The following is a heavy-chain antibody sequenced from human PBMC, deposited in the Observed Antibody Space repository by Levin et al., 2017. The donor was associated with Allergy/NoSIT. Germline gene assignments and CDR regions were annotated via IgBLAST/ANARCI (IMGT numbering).Heavy chain of an antibody. V-gene: IGHV3-15*01. CDR1: GLTFSKAW. CDR3: ATETLDVLVGYRHNRFHY. J-gene: IGHJ4*02. D-gene: IGHD3-9*01. Sequence: GESLKISCAASGLTFSKAWMSWVRQAPGKGLEWVGRIKSKTDGGTTDYAAPVKGRFTISRDDSKNTLYLQMNSLRTEDTAVYYCATETLDVLVGYRHNRFHYWGQGTLVTVSS. CDR2: IKSKTDGGTT.